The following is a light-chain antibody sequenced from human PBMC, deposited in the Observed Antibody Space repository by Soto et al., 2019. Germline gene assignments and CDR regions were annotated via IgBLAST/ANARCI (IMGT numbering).Light chain of an antibody. Sequence: EIVLTQSPATLSLSPGERATLSCRASQSVSSYLAWYQQKPGQAPRLLIYDASNRATGIPARFSGSGSETDFTLTNSRLEHEDFADYYCQQRSTWPPYTFGQGTKLAIK. J-gene: IGKJ2*01. CDR2: DAS. CDR1: QSVSSY. CDR3: QQRSTWPPYT. V-gene: IGKV3-11*01.